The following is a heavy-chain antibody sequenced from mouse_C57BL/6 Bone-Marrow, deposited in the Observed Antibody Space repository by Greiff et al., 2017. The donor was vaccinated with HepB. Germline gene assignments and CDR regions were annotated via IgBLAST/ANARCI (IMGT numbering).Heavy chain of an antibody. D-gene: IGHD1-1*01. J-gene: IGHJ4*01. Sequence: EVQLVESGGGLVQPGGSLKLSCAASGFTFSDYYMYWVRQTPEKRLEWVAYISNGGGSTYYPDTVKGRFTISRDNAKNTLYLQMSRLKSEDTAMYYCSRPRTPYYPHVGIDYRGQGISVTVSS. CDR3: SRPRTPYYPHVGIDY. V-gene: IGHV5-12*01. CDR2: ISNGGGST. CDR1: GFTFSDYY.